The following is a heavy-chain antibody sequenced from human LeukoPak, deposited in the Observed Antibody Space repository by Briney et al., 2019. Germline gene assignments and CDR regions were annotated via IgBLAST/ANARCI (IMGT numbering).Heavy chain of an antibody. D-gene: IGHD3-10*01. CDR2: IYYSGST. J-gene: IGHJ4*02. CDR3: ARFPYYYGSGSYSKYYFDY. V-gene: IGHV4-59*12. CDR1: GGSISSYY. Sequence: SETLSLTCTVSGGSISSYYWSWIRQPPGKGLEWIGYIYYSGSTNYSPSLKSRVTISVDTSKNQFSLKLSSVTAADTAVYYCARFPYYYGSGSYSKYYFDYWGQGTLVTVSS.